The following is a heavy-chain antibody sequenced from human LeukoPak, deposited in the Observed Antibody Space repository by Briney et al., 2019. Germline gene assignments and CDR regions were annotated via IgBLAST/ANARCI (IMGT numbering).Heavy chain of an antibody. CDR2: IKEDGSET. CDR3: ARCEGFYDYFSGNPTYYFYMDV. J-gene: IGHJ6*03. Sequence: PGGSLRLSCAASGFTFSTYWMCWVRHAPGKGLEWVANIKEDGSETNYVESVKGRFFISRDNAKNSPHLQMNSLRVEDTAVYYCARCEGFYDYFSGNPTYYFYMDVWGKGTTVTVSS. CDR1: GFTFSTYW. V-gene: IGHV3-7*01. D-gene: IGHD3-16*01.